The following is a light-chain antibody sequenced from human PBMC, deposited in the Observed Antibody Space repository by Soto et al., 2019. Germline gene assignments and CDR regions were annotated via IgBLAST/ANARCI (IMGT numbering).Light chain of an antibody. CDR3: QQANSFPLT. CDR1: QDISSW. Sequence: DIQMTQSPSSVSASVGDRVTITCRASQDISSWLAWYQQKPGKAPQLLIYAASSLHSGVPSRFSGSESGTDFTLTIRSLEPEDFATYYWQQANSFPLTFGGGTKVEIK. CDR2: AAS. J-gene: IGKJ4*01. V-gene: IGKV1-12*01.